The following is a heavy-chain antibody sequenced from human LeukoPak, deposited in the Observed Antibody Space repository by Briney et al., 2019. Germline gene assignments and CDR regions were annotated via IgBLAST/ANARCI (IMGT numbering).Heavy chain of an antibody. D-gene: IGHD3-22*01. CDR3: ARRDYYDSSGYYHYYYYYGMDV. CDR1: GFTVSSNY. V-gene: IGHV3-48*01. J-gene: IGHJ6*02. Sequence: GGSLRLSCAASGFTVSSNYMSWVRQAPGKGLEWVSYISSSSSTIYYADSVKGRFTISRDNAKNSLYLQMNSLRAEDTAVYYCARRDYYDSSGYYHYYYYYGMDVWGQGTTVTISS. CDR2: ISSSSSTI.